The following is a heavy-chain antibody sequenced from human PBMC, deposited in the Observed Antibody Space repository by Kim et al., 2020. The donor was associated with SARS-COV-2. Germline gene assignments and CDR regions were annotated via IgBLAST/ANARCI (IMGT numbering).Heavy chain of an antibody. CDR2: IYYSGST. J-gene: IGHJ3*02. Sequence: SETLSLTCTVSGGSISSSSYYWGWIRQPPGKGLEWIGSIYYSGSTYYNPSLKSRVTISVDTSKNQFSLKLSSVTAADTAVYYCARPTPPIAVAVSDAFDIWGQGTMVTVSS. CDR3: ARPTPPIAVAVSDAFDI. CDR1: GGSISSSSYY. V-gene: IGHV4-39*01. D-gene: IGHD6-19*01.